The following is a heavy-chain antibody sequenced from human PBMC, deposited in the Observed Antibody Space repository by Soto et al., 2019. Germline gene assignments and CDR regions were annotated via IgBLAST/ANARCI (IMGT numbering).Heavy chain of an antibody. CDR2: IYWDEDK. CDR3: AHRVLRTVFGLVTTTAIYFDF. CDR1: GFSLTTSGVG. Sequence: QITLNESGPTVVRPTETLTLTCRFSGFSLTTSGVGVGWIRQSPGKAPEWLALIYWDEDKRYSASLTSRLTIPKNTSMNHVVLTVSDLDPTDTATYYCAHRVLRTVFGLVTTTAIYFDFWGQGTPVAVSS. J-gene: IGHJ4*02. D-gene: IGHD3-3*01. V-gene: IGHV2-5*02.